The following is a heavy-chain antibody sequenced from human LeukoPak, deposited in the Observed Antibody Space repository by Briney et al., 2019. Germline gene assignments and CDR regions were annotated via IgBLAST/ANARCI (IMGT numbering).Heavy chain of an antibody. CDR3: ARSDGHYDSSGSVGGFDY. V-gene: IGHV1-69*13. Sequence: ASVKVSCKASGYTFTNFAMNWVRQAPGQGLEWMGGIIPIFGTANYAQKFQGRVTITADESTSTAYMELSSLRSEDTAVYYCARSDGHYDSSGSVGGFDYWGQGTLVTVSS. D-gene: IGHD3-22*01. J-gene: IGHJ4*02. CDR1: GYTFTNFA. CDR2: IIPIFGTA.